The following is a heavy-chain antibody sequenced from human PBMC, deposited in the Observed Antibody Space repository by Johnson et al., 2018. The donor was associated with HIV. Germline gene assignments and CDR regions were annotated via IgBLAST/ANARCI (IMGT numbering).Heavy chain of an antibody. CDR2: IYSGGST. CDR3: ARALSHWGHDAFDI. V-gene: IGHV3-66*01. D-gene: IGHD7-27*01. J-gene: IGHJ3*02. CDR1: GFTFSSYA. Sequence: VQLVESGGGLVQPGGSLRLSCAASGFTFSSYAMSWVRQAPGKGLEWVSVIYSGGSTYYADSVKGRFTISRDNSKNPLYLQMNSLRAADTAVYYCARALSHWGHDAFDIWGQGTMVTVSA.